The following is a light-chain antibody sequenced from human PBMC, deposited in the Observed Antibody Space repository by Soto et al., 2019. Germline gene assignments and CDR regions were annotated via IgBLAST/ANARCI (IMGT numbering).Light chain of an antibody. CDR3: QQYENRPLT. Sequence: DIQLTQSPPSLSASVGDAVTITCQASQDITNYLNWYQQRSGKSPKLLIFDAANLERGFPSRFSGSGSGTHFTFTISSLQPEDVATYYCQQYENRPLTFGGGTKVE. CDR1: QDITNY. J-gene: IGKJ4*01. CDR2: DAA. V-gene: IGKV1-33*01.